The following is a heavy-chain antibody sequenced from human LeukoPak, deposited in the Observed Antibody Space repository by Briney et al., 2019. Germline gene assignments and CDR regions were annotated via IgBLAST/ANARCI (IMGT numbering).Heavy chain of an antibody. CDR2: ISYDGSNK. Sequence: GGSLRLSCAASGLTFSSYAMHWFRQAPGKGLEWVAVISYDGSNKYYADSVKGRFTISRDNSKNTLYLQMNSLRAEDTAVYYCARDVGRTAMVSHYFDYWGQGTLVTVSS. J-gene: IGHJ4*02. CDR3: ARDVGRTAMVSHYFDY. CDR1: GLTFSSYA. V-gene: IGHV3-30*04. D-gene: IGHD5-18*01.